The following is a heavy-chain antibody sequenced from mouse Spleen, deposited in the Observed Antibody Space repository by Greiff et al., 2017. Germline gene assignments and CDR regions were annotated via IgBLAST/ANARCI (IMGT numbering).Heavy chain of an antibody. D-gene: IGHD2-2*01. Sequence: VQLQQSGPVLVKPGASVKMSCKASGYTFTDYYMNWVKQSHGKSLEWIGVINPYNGGTSYNQKFKGKATLTVDKSSSTAYMELNSLTSEDSAVYYCARSYGYDTMDYWGQGTSVTVSS. CDR2: INPYNGGT. CDR3: ARSYGYDTMDY. V-gene: IGHV1-19*01. J-gene: IGHJ4*01. CDR1: GYTFTDYY.